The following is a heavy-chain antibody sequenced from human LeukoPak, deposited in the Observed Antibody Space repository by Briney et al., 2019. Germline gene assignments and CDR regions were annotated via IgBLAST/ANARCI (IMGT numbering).Heavy chain of an antibody. V-gene: IGHV1-69*05. CDR1: GGTFSSYA. J-gene: IGHJ4*02. Sequence: EASVKVSCKASGGTFSSYAISWVRQAPGQGLEWMGRIIPIFGTANYAQKFQGRVTITTDESTSTADMELSSLRSEDTAVYYCARDSDYASDYWGQGTLVTVSS. CDR3: ARDSDYASDY. CDR2: IIPIFGTA. D-gene: IGHD4-17*01.